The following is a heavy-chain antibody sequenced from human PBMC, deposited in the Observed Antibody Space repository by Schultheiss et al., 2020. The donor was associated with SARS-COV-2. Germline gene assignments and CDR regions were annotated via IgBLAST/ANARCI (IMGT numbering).Heavy chain of an antibody. D-gene: IGHD2-2*01. Sequence: GGSLRLSCAASGFTFSSYGMHWVRQAPGKGLEWVAVIWYDGSNKYYADSVKGRFTISRDNSKNTLYLQMNSLRAEDTAVYYCAKRATTSSIPNWFDPWGQGTLVTVSS. V-gene: IGHV3-33*06. J-gene: IGHJ5*02. CDR3: AKRATTSSIPNWFDP. CDR1: GFTFSSYG. CDR2: IWYDGSNK.